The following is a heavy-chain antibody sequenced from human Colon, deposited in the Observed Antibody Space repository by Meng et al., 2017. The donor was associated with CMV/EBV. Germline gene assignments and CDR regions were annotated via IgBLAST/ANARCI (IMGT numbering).Heavy chain of an antibody. V-gene: IGHV3-7*01. Sequence: GGSLRLSCAASGFTFSRHWMTWVRQGPGKGLEWVANINEDGSDIYYVDSVKGRFTISRDNAENSLYLQMNSLRAEDTAVYYCARDKSARDSSAYDYWGQGTLVTVSS. J-gene: IGHJ4*02. CDR2: INEDGSDI. D-gene: IGHD3-22*01. CDR1: GFTFSRHW. CDR3: ARDKSARDSSAYDY.